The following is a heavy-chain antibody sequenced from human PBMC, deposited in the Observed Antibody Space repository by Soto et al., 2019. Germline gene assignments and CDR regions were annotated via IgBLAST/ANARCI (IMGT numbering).Heavy chain of an antibody. V-gene: IGHV4-31*03. J-gene: IGHJ5*02. D-gene: IGHD1-26*01. CDR2: IYYTGTT. CDR1: GGSISNANYY. Sequence: SGTLSLTCTVSGGSISNANYYWSWIRHHPGKGLEWIGYIYYTGTTYYSPSLESRVAISVDTSPNQFSLKLGAVTAADTAVYFCARAAISRCVARSCPAWVDTWGQGPLVT. CDR3: ARAAISRCVARSCPAWVDT.